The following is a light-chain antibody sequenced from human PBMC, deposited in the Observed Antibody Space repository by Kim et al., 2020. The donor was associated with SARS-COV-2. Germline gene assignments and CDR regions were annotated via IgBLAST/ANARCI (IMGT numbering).Light chain of an antibody. CDR2: DVH. CDR1: SSDLLVYNW. V-gene: IGLV2-14*03. Sequence: QSALTQPASVSGSPGQSITISCTASSSDLLVYNWVYWYQQHKRKAPKVLIYDVHNRPSGVSNRFSGSKSGDTASLTISGLQAEDEADYYCSSYTPSQTLLFGGGTQLTVL. J-gene: IGLJ3*02. CDR3: SSYTPSQTLL.